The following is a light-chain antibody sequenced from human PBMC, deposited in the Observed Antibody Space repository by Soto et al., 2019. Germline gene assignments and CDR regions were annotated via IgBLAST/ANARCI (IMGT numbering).Light chain of an antibody. J-gene: IGLJ1*01. V-gene: IGLV2-8*01. CDR2: EVS. CDR3: SSDAGSNNLYV. CDR1: SSDVGGYNY. Sequence: QSVLTQPPSASGSPGQSVTISCTGTSSDVGGYNYVSWYQQHPGKAPKLMIYEVSKRPSGVPDRFSGSKSGNTASLTVSGLQAEDEADDYCSSDAGSNNLYVFGTGTKVTVL.